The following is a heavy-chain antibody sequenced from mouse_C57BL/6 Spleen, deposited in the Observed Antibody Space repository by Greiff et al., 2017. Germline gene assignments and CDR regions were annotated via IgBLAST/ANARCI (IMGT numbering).Heavy chain of an antibody. CDR1: GFTFSSYG. J-gene: IGHJ2*01. CDR3: ARGDGSRYGVDD. V-gene: IGHV5-6*02. D-gene: IGHD1-1*01. CDR2: ISSGGSYT. Sequence: DVKLVESGGDLVKPGGSLKLSCAASGFTFSSYGMSWVRQTPDKRLEWVATISSGGSYTYYPDSVKGRFTISRDNARNTLYLQMSSLKYEDTAMYYCARGDGSRYGVDDWGKGTTLTVSS.